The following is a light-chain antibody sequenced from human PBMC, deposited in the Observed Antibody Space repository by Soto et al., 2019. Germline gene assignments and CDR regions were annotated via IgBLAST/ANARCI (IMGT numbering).Light chain of an antibody. CDR3: QQYNNGPT. CDR1: QSVSSN. J-gene: IGKJ1*01. CDR2: GAS. V-gene: IGKV3-15*01. Sequence: EIVMTQSPATLSVSPGERATLSCRASQSVSSNLAWYQQKPGQAPRLLIYGASTRATGIPARFSGSGSGTEFPLTSSSLQSEDFEVYYCQQYNNGPTFGQGTKVEIK.